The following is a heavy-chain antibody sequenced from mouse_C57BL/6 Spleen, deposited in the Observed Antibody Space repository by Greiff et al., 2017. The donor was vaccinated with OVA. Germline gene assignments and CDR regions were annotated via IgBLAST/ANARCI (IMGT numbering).Heavy chain of an antibody. CDR2: IYPRSGNT. V-gene: IGHV1-81*01. J-gene: IGHJ4*01. D-gene: IGHD2-4*01. CDR3: ARSYYDYDVGAMDY. CDR1: GYTFTSYG. Sequence: QVQLQQSGAELARPGASVKLSCKASGYTFTSYGISWVKQRTGQGLEWIGEIYPRSGNTYYNEKFKGKATLTADKSSSTAYMELRSLTSEDSAVYFCARSYYDYDVGAMDYWGQGTSVTVSS.